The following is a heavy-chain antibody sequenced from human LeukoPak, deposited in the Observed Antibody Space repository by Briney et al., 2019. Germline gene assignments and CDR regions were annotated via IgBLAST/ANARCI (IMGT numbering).Heavy chain of an antibody. V-gene: IGHV3-9*01. D-gene: IGHD1-26*01. CDR2: ISWNSGSI. J-gene: IGHJ4*02. CDR3: ARDRRGSYDY. CDR1: GFTFDDYA. Sequence: GGSLRLSCAASGFTFDDYAMHWVRQAPGKGLEWVSGISWNSGSIGYADSVKGRFTISRDNAKNSLCLQMNSLRAEDTAVYYCARDRRGSYDYWGQGTLVTVSS.